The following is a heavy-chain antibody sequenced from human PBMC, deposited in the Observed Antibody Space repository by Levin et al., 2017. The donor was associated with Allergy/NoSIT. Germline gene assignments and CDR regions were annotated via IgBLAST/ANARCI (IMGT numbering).Heavy chain of an antibody. Sequence: SETLSLTCTVSGGSISSGGYYWSWIRQHPGKGLEWIGYIYYSGSTYYNPSLKSRVTISVDTSKNQFSLKLSSVTAADTAVYYCARDRVSGIVVVPAAMLGAFDIWGQGTMVTVSS. J-gene: IGHJ3*02. V-gene: IGHV4-31*03. D-gene: IGHD2-2*01. CDR1: GGSISSGGYY. CDR3: ARDRVSGIVVVPAAMLGAFDI. CDR2: IYYSGST.